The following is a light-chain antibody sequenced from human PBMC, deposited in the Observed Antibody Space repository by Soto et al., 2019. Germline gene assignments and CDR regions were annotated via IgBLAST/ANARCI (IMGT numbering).Light chain of an antibody. V-gene: IGLV1-44*01. CDR1: ISDIGGYN. J-gene: IGLJ1*01. Sequence: QSALTQPASVSGSPGQSITISCTGTISDIGGYNFISWYQHHPGKAPKLLIYSNNQRPSGVPDRFSGSKSDTSASLAISGLQSEDEADYYCAAWDDSLNGFYVFGTGTKVTVL. CDR3: AAWDDSLNGFYV. CDR2: SNN.